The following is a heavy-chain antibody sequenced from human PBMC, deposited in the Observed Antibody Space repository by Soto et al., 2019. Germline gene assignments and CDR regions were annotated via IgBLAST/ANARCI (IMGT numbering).Heavy chain of an antibody. CDR2: ISTSGSTV. CDR1: RFTFSAYE. Sequence: PGGSLRLSCAASRFTFSAYEMHWFRQAPGKGLEWVSYISTSGSTVYYADSVKGRFTVSRDNTRNSLYLQMDSLRDEDTALYYCVRYCGTTLCNGVATRTFDYWGQGTMVTVLL. V-gene: IGHV3-48*03. CDR3: VRYCGTTLCNGVATRTFDY. J-gene: IGHJ4*02. D-gene: IGHD5-12*01.